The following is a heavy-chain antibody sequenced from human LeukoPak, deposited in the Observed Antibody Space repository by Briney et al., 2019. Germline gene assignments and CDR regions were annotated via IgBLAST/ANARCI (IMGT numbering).Heavy chain of an antibody. Sequence: GGSLRLSCAASGFTFSSSWMSWVRRAPGKGLEWVANIKQDGTEEHYVDSVRGRFSISKDNAKNSLYLQMNSLRAEDTAVYYCARDPCHGALDYWGQGALVTVSS. CDR2: IKQDGTEE. V-gene: IGHV3-7*03. D-gene: IGHD2-2*01. CDR3: ARDPCHGALDY. J-gene: IGHJ4*02. CDR1: GFTFSSSW.